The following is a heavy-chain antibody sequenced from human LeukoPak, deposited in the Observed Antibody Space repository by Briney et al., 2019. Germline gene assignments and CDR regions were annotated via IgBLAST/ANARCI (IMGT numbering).Heavy chain of an antibody. V-gene: IGHV3-30*02. CDR3: ANCYSGSYDFDY. CDR1: GFTFSSYG. D-gene: IGHD1-26*01. Sequence: GWSLRLSCAASGFTFSSYGMHWVRQAPGKGLEWVAFIRYDGSNKYYADSVKGRFTISRDNSKNTLYLQMNSLRAEDTAVYYCANCYSGSYDFDYWGQGTLVTVSS. J-gene: IGHJ4*02. CDR2: IRYDGSNK.